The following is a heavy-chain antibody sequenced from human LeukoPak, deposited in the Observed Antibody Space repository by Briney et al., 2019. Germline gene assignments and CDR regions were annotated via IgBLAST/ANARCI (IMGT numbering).Heavy chain of an antibody. CDR3: AKDRPDYDSSGYYGNFDY. D-gene: IGHD3-22*01. CDR1: GFTFSSYG. Sequence: GSLRLSCAAPGFTFSSYGMHWVRQAPGKGLEWVAVISYDGSNKYYADSVKGRFTISRDNSKNTLYLQMNRLRAEDTAVYCCAKDRPDYDSSGYYGNFDYWGQGTLVTVSS. V-gene: IGHV3-30*18. J-gene: IGHJ4*02. CDR2: ISYDGSNK.